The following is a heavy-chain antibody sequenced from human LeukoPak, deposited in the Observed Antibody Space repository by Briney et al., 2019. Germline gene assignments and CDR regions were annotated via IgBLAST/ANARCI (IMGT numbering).Heavy chain of an antibody. CDR2: ITSISSYV. D-gene: IGHD3-10*01. CDR3: AKGGFGRPFDY. CDR1: GLTFSSHS. V-gene: IGHV3-21*04. J-gene: IGHJ4*02. Sequence: GGSLRLSCAASGLTFSSHSMNWVHQAPGMGLHWVSSITSISSYVDYADSMKGRFTISRDNSKNTLFLQMDSRRAEETAVYYCAKGGFGRPFDYWGEGTLVTVSS.